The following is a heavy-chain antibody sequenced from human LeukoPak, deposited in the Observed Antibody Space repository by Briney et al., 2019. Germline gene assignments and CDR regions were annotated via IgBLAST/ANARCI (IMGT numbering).Heavy chain of an antibody. CDR2: ISSSGGTT. J-gene: IGHJ3*01. D-gene: IGHD3-16*01. V-gene: IGHV3-23*01. Sequence: GGSLRLSCAASGFTFSGYAMSWVRQAPGKGLVWVSAISSSGGTTYYADSVKGRFTISRDNSKNTLYLQMNSLRGEDTAVYYCARRGTPNAFDLWGQGTMVTVSS. CDR3: ARRGTPNAFDL. CDR1: GFTFSGYA.